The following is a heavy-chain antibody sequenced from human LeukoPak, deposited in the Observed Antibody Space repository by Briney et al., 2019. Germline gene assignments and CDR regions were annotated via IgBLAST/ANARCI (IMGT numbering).Heavy chain of an antibody. CDR2: INPNSGVT. CDR1: GGTFSSYA. J-gene: IGHJ3*02. V-gene: IGHV1-2*02. Sequence: ASVKVSCKASGGTFSSYAISWVRQAPGQGLEWMGWINPNSGVTNYAQKFQGRVTMTRDTSISTAYMELSGLRSDDTAVYYCARAYILGGFDIWGQGTMVTVSS. D-gene: IGHD3-16*01. CDR3: ARAYILGGFDI.